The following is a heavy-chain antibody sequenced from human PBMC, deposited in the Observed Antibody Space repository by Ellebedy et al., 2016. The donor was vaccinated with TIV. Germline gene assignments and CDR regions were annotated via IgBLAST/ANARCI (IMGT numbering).Heavy chain of an antibody. Sequence: AASVKVSCKASGYTFTGYYMHWVRQAPGQGLEWMGWINPNSGGTNYAQKFQGRVTMTRDTSISTAYMELSRLRSDDTAVYYCARSPPTKTYYYGSGSPPYYGMDVWGQGTTVTVSS. CDR1: GYTFTGYY. CDR3: ARSPPTKTYYYGSGSPPYYGMDV. J-gene: IGHJ6*02. CDR2: INPNSGGT. D-gene: IGHD3-10*01. V-gene: IGHV1-2*02.